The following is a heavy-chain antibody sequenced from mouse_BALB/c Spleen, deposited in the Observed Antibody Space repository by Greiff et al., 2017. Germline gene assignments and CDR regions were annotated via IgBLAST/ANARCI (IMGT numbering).Heavy chain of an antibody. CDR2: IRNKANGYTT. J-gene: IGHJ3*01. V-gene: IGHV7-3*02. Sequence: EVQLQESGGGLVQPGGSLRLSCATSGFTFTDYYMSWVRQPPGKALEWLGFIRNKANGYTTEYSASVKCRFTISRDNSQSILYLQMNTLRAEDSATYYCARDGDYYGSSPFAYWGQGTLVTVSA. D-gene: IGHD1-1*01. CDR3: ARDGDYYGSSPFAY. CDR1: GFTFTDYY.